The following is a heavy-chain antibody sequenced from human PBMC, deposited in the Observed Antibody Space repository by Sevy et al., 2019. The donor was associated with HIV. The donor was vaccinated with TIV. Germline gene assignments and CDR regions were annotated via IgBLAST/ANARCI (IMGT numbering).Heavy chain of an antibody. CDR3: ARPMTLFGGLIDTSNGFDV. V-gene: IGHV4-39*02. D-gene: IGHD3-16*02. Sequence: SETLSLTCSVSGDSLSGSNHYWGWIRQPPGKGLEWIGSINYRGNTYYSSSLKSRVTISVDTSKNHFSLWLSSVTAVETAVYFCARPMTLFGGLIDTSNGFDVWGQGTTVTVSS. J-gene: IGHJ3*01. CDR1: GDSLSGSNHY. CDR2: INYRGNT.